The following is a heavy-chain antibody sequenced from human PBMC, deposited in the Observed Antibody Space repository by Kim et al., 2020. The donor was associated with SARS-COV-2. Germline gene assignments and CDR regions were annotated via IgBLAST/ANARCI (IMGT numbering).Heavy chain of an antibody. D-gene: IGHD5-12*01. J-gene: IGHJ6*02. Sequence: SVKVSCKASGFTFTSSAMQWVRQARGQRLEWIGWIVVGSGNTNYAQKFQERVTITRDMSTSTAYMELSSLRSEDTAVYYCAAEVADIVATSEFFSGHYGMDVWGQGTTVTVSS. CDR3: AAEVADIVATSEFFSGHYGMDV. CDR2: IVVGSGNT. CDR1: GFTFTSSA. V-gene: IGHV1-58*02.